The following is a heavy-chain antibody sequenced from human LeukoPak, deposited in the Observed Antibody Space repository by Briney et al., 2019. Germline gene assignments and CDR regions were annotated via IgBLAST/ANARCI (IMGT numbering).Heavy chain of an antibody. CDR1: GFTFSSYW. CDR2: IKQDESEK. CDR3: AREWGSSWSKQFDY. V-gene: IGHV3-7*01. J-gene: IGHJ4*02. Sequence: GGSLRLSCAASGFTFSSYWMSWVRQAPGKGLEWVANIKQDESEKYYVDSVKGRFTISRDNAKNSLYLQMNSLRAEDTAVYYCAREWGSSWSKQFDYWGQGTLVTVSS. D-gene: IGHD6-13*01.